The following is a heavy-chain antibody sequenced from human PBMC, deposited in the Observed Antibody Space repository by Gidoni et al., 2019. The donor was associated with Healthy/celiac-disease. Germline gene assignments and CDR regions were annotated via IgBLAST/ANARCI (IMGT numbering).Heavy chain of an antibody. CDR3: ARDYVITMIVVVPFQY. D-gene: IGHD3-22*01. CDR1: GYTFTSYA. V-gene: IGHV1-3*01. Sequence: QVQLVQSGAEVKKPGASVTVSCKASGYTFTSYAMHWVRQAPGQRLEWMGWINAGNGNTKYSQKFQGRVTITRDTSASTAYMELSSLRSEDTAVYYCARDYVITMIVVVPFQYWGQGTLVTVSS. J-gene: IGHJ4*02. CDR2: INAGNGNT.